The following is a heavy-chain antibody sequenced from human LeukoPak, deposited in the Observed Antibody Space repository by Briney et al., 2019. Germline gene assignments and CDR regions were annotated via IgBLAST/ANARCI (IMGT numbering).Heavy chain of an antibody. CDR2: IKQDGSEI. J-gene: IGHJ3*02. V-gene: IGHV3-7*01. CDR1: GFTFSNYW. CDR3: ARDRAFDI. Sequence: GGSLRLSCAASGFTFSNYWMSWVRQAPGKGLEWVANIKQDGSEIYYVDSVKGRFTISRDNAKNSLYLQMNSLRAEDTAAYYCARDRAFDIWGQGTMVTVSS.